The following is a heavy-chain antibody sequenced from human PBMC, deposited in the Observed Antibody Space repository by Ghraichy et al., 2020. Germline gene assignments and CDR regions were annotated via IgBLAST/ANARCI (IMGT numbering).Heavy chain of an antibody. D-gene: IGHD5-12*01. Sequence: GVLRLSCAASGFTFSSYSMNWVRQAPGKGLEWVSSISSTSTYIYYSDSVRGRFTISRDNAKNSLYLQINSLRAEDTAVYYCVRDSLPNVVPTTDYWGQGTLVTVSS. CDR2: ISSTSTYI. CDR3: VRDSLPNVVPTTDY. J-gene: IGHJ4*02. V-gene: IGHV3-21*01. CDR1: GFTFSSYS.